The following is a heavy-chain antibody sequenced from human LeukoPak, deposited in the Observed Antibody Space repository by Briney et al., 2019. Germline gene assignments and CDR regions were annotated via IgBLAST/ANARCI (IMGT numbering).Heavy chain of an antibody. D-gene: IGHD5-18*01. Sequence: GSLRLSCAASGFSFSRSWMSWVRQPPGKGLEWIGEINHSGSTYYNPSLKSRVTISVDTSKNQFSLKLSSVTAADTAVYYCARGRGYSYGSRGFDYWGQGTLVTVSS. CDR3: ARGRGYSYGSRGFDY. V-gene: IGHV4-34*01. J-gene: IGHJ4*02. CDR1: GFSFSRSW. CDR2: INHSGST.